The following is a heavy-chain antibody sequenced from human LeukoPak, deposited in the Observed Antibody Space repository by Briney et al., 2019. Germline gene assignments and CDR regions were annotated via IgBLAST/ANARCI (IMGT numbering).Heavy chain of an antibody. CDR3: ARRRDDILSYSYDYYMDV. V-gene: IGHV3-48*04. Sequence: GGSQRLSCAASGFTFSIFGMNWVRQAPGKGLEWVAYIGSSSSTIYCADSVKGRFTISRDNAKKSLSLQMSSLRAEDTAVYYCARRRDDILSYSYDYYMDVWGKGTTVTVSS. CDR2: IGSSSSTI. J-gene: IGHJ6*03. D-gene: IGHD3-3*01. CDR1: GFTFSIFG.